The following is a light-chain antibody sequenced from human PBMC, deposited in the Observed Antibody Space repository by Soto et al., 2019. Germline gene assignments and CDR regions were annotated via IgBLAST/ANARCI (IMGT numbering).Light chain of an antibody. Sequence: DIQMTQSPSSLSASVGDRVTITCQASQDIPNSLNWYQQKPGKAPKLLIYDASNLKTGVPSRFSGSGSGTDFTFTISSLQPEDIATYYCQQYDNLPLTLGGGTKVDIK. CDR2: DAS. J-gene: IGKJ4*01. V-gene: IGKV1-33*01. CDR1: QDIPNS. CDR3: QQYDNLPLT.